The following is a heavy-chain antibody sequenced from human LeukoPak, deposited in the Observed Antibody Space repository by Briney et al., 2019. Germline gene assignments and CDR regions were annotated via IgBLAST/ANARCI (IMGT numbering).Heavy chain of an antibody. V-gene: IGHV3-9*01. CDR3: ARERGAANDY. J-gene: IGHJ4*02. CDR1: GFTFDDYA. D-gene: IGHD6-25*01. Sequence: GGSLRLSCAASGFTFDDYAMHWVRQAPGKGLEWVSGISWNSGSIGYADSVKGRFTISRDNAKNSLYLQMNSLRAEDTAVYYCARERGAANDYWGQGTLVTVSS. CDR2: ISWNSGSI.